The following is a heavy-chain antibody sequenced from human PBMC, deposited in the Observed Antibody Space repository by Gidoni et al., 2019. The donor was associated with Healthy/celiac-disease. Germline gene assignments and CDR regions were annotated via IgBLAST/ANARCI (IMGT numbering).Heavy chain of an antibody. CDR2: ISYDGSNK. CDR1: GFTFSSYG. CDR3: AKGNYGDYLGPNWFDP. V-gene: IGHV3-30*18. Sequence: QVQLVESGGGVVQPGRSLRLSCAASGFTFSSYGMHWVRQAPGKGLEWVAVISYDGSNKYYADSVKGRFTISRDNSKNTLYLQMNSLRAEDTAVYYCAKGNYGDYLGPNWFDPWGQGTLVTVSS. D-gene: IGHD4-17*01. J-gene: IGHJ5*02.